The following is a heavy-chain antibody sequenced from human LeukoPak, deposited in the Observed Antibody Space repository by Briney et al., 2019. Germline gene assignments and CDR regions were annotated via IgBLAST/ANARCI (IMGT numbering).Heavy chain of an antibody. D-gene: IGHD5-24*01. V-gene: IGHV3-23*01. J-gene: IGHJ6*02. CDR3: AKDPKRGETATPFGMDV. CDR2: VCGSGGST. CDR1: GFTFSSYA. Sequence: GGSLRLSCAASGFTFSSYAMSWVRQAPGKGLEWVSSVCGSGGSTYYADSVKGRFTISRDNSKNTLYLQMNSLRGEDTAVYYCAKDPKRGETATPFGMDVWGQGTTVTVSS.